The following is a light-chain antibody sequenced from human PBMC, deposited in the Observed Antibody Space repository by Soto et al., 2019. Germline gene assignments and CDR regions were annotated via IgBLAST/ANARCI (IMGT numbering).Light chain of an antibody. Sequence: QSVLTQPPSASGTPGQRVTISCSGSSSNIGSNTVNWYQQLPGTAPKLLIYTNNQRPSGVPDRFSGSKSGTSASLAISGPQSEDEADYYCAAWDDSLNGSIFGGGTKLTVL. J-gene: IGLJ2*01. V-gene: IGLV1-44*01. CDR2: TNN. CDR1: SSNIGSNT. CDR3: AAWDDSLNGSI.